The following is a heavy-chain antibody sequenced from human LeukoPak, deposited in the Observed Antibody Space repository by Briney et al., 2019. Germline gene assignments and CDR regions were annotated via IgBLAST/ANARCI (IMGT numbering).Heavy chain of an antibody. CDR2: INHSGST. J-gene: IGHJ2*01. CDR1: GGSFSGYY. Sequence: PSETLSLTCAVYGGSFSGYYWSWIRQPPGKGLEWIGEINHSGSTNYNPSLKSRVTISVDTSKNQFSLKLSSVTAADTAVYYCARGGNGRRALYWYFDLWGRGTLVTVSS. CDR3: ARGGNGRRALYWYFDL. D-gene: IGHD1-1*01. V-gene: IGHV4-34*01.